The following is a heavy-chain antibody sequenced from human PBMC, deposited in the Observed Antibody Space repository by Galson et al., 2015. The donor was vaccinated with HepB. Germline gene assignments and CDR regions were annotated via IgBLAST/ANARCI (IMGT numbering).Heavy chain of an antibody. J-gene: IGHJ4*02. CDR1: GFTFSSYA. V-gene: IGHV3-23*01. CDR3: AKAGQLLFILDY. Sequence: SLRLSCAASGFTFSSYAMSWVRQAPGKGLEWVSAISGSGGSTYYADSVKGRFTISRDNSKNTLYLQMNSLRAEDTAVYYCAKAGQLLFILDYWGQGTLVTVSS. CDR2: ISGSGGST. D-gene: IGHD2-2*01.